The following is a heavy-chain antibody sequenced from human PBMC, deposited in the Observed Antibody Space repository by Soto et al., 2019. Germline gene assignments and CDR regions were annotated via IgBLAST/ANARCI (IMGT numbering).Heavy chain of an antibody. CDR1: GFTFSSYS. J-gene: IGHJ6*02. D-gene: IGHD2-2*01. CDR3: ARDYVGAYCSSTSCYSDYYYGMDV. CDR2: ISSSSSTI. V-gene: IGHV3-48*01. Sequence: EVQLVESGGGLVQPGGSLRLSCAASGFTFSSYSMNWVRQAPGKGLEWVSYISSSSSTIYYADSVKGRFTISRDNAKYSLYLQMNSLRAEDTAVYYCARDYVGAYCSSTSCYSDYYYGMDVWGQGTTVTVSS.